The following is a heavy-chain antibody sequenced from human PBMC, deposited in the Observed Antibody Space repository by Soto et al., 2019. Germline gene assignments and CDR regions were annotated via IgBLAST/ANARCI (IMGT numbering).Heavy chain of an antibody. V-gene: IGHV4-59*01. Sequence: QVQLQEPGPGLVKPSETLSLTCTVSAGSISSYYWSWIRQPPRKGLEWIGYIYYTGMTNYNPSLKSRVTRSVDKCKNQSSVKLSSVTAADRAVYYCARDLRRHCTNGVWSSFGPWGQGTLVTVSS. D-gene: IGHD2-8*01. J-gene: IGHJ5*02. CDR3: ARDLRRHCTNGVWSSFGP. CDR1: AGSISSYY. CDR2: IYYTGMT.